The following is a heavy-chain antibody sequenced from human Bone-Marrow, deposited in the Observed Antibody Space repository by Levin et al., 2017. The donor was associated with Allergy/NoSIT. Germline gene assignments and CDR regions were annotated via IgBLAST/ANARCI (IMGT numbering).Heavy chain of an antibody. CDR3: ARDVSGYDFMDY. J-gene: IGHJ4*02. CDR1: GDSFSSDY. V-gene: IGHV4-59*01. D-gene: IGHD5-12*01. CDR2: FSFLGRP. Sequence: SSPLSLLVSVSGDSFSSDYCSWIRQPPGPFLSFLFSFSFLGRPPSHPSLKSRVTMSVDKSKNQFSLKLNSVTAADTAVYYCARDVSGYDFMDYWGQGHLVTVSS.